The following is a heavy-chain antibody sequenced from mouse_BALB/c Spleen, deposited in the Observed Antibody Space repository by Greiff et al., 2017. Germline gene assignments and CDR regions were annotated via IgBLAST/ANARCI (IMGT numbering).Heavy chain of an antibody. V-gene: IGHV3-6*02. D-gene: IGHD2-1*01. CDR1: GYSITSGYY. CDR3: ARDQDGNYDYYAMDY. J-gene: IGHJ4*01. Sequence: DVQLQESGPGLVKPSQSLSLTCSVTGYSITSGYYWNWIRQFPGNKLEWMGYISYDGSNNYNPSLKNRISITRDTSKNQFFLKLNSVTTEDTATYYCARDQDGNYDYYAMDYWGQGTSVTVSS. CDR2: ISYDGSN.